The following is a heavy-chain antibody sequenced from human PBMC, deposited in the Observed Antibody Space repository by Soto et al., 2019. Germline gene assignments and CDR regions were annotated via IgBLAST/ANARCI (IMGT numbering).Heavy chain of an antibody. CDR1: GYTFTSSG. CDR2: ISAGNGNT. J-gene: IGHJ4*02. Sequence: ASVKVSCKASGYTFTSSGISWVRQAPGQGLEWMGWISAGNGNTNYAQKFQGRVTMTRDTSTSTAYMELSSLRSEDTAVYYCARGPGGPDGPGDYWGQGTLVTVSS. CDR3: ARGPGGPDGPGDY. D-gene: IGHD2-15*01. V-gene: IGHV1-18*01.